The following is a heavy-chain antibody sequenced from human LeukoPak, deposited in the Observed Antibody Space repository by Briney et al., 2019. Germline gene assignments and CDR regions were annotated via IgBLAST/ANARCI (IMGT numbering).Heavy chain of an antibody. J-gene: IGHJ4*02. Sequence: SQNLSLTCTVSGGSISNGSYYWSWLRQPAGKGLEWIGRIYTSGSTNYNPSLKSRVTISVDTSKNQFSLKLSSVTAADTAVYYCARYCGGDCYSYYFDYWGQGTLVTVSS. CDR3: ARYCGGDCYSYYFDY. CDR2: IYTSGST. CDR1: GGSISNGSYY. D-gene: IGHD2-21*02. V-gene: IGHV4-61*02.